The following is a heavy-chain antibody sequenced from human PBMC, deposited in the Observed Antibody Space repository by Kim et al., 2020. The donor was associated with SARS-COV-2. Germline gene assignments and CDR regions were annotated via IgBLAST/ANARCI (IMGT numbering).Heavy chain of an antibody. V-gene: IGHV3-72*01. J-gene: IGHJ4*02. D-gene: IGHD3-3*01. Sequence: GGSLRLSCAASGFTFNDYYMDWVRQAPGKGLEWVARSRNQARSYTTEYAASVKGRFTVSRHDSENSLYLYMNSLKTEDTAVYYCTRTSYGANYFTYYWGQGTLVTVSS. CDR1: GFTFNDYY. CDR2: SRNQARSYTT. CDR3: TRTSYGANYFTYY.